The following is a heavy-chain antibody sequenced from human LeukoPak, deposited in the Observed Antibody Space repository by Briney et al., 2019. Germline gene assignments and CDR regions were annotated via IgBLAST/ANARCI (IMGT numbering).Heavy chain of an antibody. CDR1: GGSISSSSYY. V-gene: IGHV4-39*07. D-gene: IGHD6-13*01. CDR3: ARGAYSTTYYYYYMDV. J-gene: IGHJ6*03. Sequence: SETLSLTCTVSGGSISSSSYYWGWFRQPPVKGLEWIGRIYYSARTYYNTSLKSRVTISVDTSKNQFSLKLSSVTAADTAVYYCARGAYSTTYYYYYMDVWGKGTTVTVSS. CDR2: IYYSART.